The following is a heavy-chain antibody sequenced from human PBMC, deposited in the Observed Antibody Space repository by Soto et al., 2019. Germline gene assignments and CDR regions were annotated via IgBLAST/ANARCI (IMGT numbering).Heavy chain of an antibody. J-gene: IGHJ5*02. CDR1: GGSISSYY. D-gene: IGHD3-3*01. V-gene: IGHV4-59*01. CDR3: ARANFWSGTNWFDP. CDR2: IYYSGST. Sequence: ASETLSLTCTVSGGSISSYYWSWIRQPPGKGLEWIGYIYYSGSTNYNPSLKSRVTISVDTSKNQFSLKLSSVTAADTAVYYCARANFWSGTNWFDPWSQGTLVTVAS.